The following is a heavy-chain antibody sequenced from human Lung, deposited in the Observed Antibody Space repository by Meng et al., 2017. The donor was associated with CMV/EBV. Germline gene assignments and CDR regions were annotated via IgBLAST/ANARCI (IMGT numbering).Heavy chain of an antibody. D-gene: IGHD2-2*01. CDR3: AREGGSTADWFDP. V-gene: IGHV1-2*02. CDR1: VYPFPCYY. CDR2: INPNSGGT. J-gene: IGHJ5*02. Sequence: TPSVYPFPCYYLLWSPQAPGQGLVWMGWINPNSGGTNCAQMFQGRVTMTRDTSISTAYMELSRLRSDDTAVYYCAREGGSTADWFDPWGQGTLVTVSS.